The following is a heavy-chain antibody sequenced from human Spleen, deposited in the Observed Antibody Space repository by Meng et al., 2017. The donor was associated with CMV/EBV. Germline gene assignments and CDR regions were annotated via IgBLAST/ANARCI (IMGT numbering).Heavy chain of an antibody. CDR2: IKQDGSEK. V-gene: IGHV3-7*01. CDR3: AKDRGAVAGPNLFYYYGMDV. Sequence: GGSLRLSCAASGFTFSSYWMSWVRQAPGKGLEWVANIKQDGSEKYYVDSVKGRFTISRDNAKNSLYLQMNSLRVDDTAVYYCAKDRGAVAGPNLFYYYGMDVWGQGTTVTVSS. J-gene: IGHJ6*02. CDR1: GFTFSSYW. D-gene: IGHD6-19*01.